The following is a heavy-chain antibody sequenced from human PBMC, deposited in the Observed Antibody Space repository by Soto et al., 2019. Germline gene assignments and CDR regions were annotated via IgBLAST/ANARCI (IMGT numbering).Heavy chain of an antibody. D-gene: IGHD3-10*01. V-gene: IGHV3-7*01. Sequence: EVQLEESGGGLVQPGGSLRLSCGASGFSFGVYWMSWVRQAPGKGLEWLATIKWDASEKKYVDSVKGRFTTSRDNAKNSLYLQMDSLRAEDTAICYCARDSGYGSRSSVNHYLDYWGHGTLVTVSS. J-gene: IGHJ4*01. CDR1: GFSFGVYW. CDR2: IKWDASEK. CDR3: ARDSGYGSRSSVNHYLDY.